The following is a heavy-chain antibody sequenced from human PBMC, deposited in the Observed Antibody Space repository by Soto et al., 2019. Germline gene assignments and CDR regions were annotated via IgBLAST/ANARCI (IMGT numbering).Heavy chain of an antibody. CDR2: INPSGDSR. CDR3: ARVIPGAEAWFDP. CDR1: GFSFSDYF. D-gene: IGHD2-2*01. Sequence: ASVKVSCKASGFSFSDYFMHWVRQAPGQGLEWMGIINPSGDSRNYAQKFQGRVTMTIDTSTSTAYLDLRSLTSDDTAVYYCARVIPGAEAWFDPWGQGTLVTVSS. J-gene: IGHJ5*02. V-gene: IGHV1-46*01.